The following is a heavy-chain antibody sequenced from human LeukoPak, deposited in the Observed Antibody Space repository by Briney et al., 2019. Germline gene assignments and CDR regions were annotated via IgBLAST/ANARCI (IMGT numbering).Heavy chain of an antibody. Sequence: SETLSLTCAVYGGSFSGYYWSWIRQPPGKGLEWIGEINHSGSTNYNPSLRSRVTISVDTSKNQFSLKLSSVTAADTAVYYCARGRYSSGWYADYFDYWGQGTLVTVSS. CDR3: ARGRYSSGWYADYFDY. V-gene: IGHV4-34*01. CDR2: INHSGST. D-gene: IGHD6-19*01. J-gene: IGHJ4*02. CDR1: GGSFSGYY.